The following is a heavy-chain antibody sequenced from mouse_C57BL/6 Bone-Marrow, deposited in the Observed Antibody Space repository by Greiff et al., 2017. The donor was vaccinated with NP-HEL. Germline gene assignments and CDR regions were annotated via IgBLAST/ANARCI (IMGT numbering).Heavy chain of an antibody. CDR1: GFTFSSYG. Sequence: EVQLQESGGDLVKPGGSLKLSCAASGFTFSSYGMSWVRQTPDKRLEWVATISSGGSYTYYPDSVKGRFTISRDNAKNTLYLQMSSLKSEDTAMYYCARHGSGYYYAMDYWGQGTSVTVSS. V-gene: IGHV5-6*01. J-gene: IGHJ4*01. CDR2: ISSGGSYT. CDR3: ARHGSGYYYAMDY.